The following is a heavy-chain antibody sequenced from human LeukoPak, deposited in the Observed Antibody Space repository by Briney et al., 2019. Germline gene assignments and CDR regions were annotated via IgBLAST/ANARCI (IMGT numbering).Heavy chain of an antibody. Sequence: GGSLRLSCAASGFTFSSYAMSWVRQAPGKGLEWVGNINLDGSDKYYGDSVKGRFTISRDNAKNSLYLQMNSLRAEDTAVYYCARDTRYFDYWGQGNMVTVSS. CDR2: INLDGSDK. CDR3: ARDTRYFDY. CDR1: GFTFSSYA. J-gene: IGHJ4*02. V-gene: IGHV3-7*01.